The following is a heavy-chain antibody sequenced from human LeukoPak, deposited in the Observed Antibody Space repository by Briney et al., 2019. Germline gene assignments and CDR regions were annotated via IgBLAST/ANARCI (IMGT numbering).Heavy chain of an antibody. V-gene: IGHV4-59*04. Sequence: SETLSFTGTVSGGSISSYYWSWIRQPPGKGLEWIGYIYYSGSTYYNPSLNSRVTISVDTSKTRFSLKLTSVTAADTAVFYCARLPQRSDILTSYANSFDYWGQGTLVTVSS. CDR3: ARLPQRSDILTSYANSFDY. CDR1: GGSISSYY. CDR2: IYYSGST. D-gene: IGHD3-9*01. J-gene: IGHJ4*02.